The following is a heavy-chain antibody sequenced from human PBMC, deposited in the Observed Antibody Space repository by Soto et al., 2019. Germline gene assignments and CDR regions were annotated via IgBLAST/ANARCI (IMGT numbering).Heavy chain of an antibody. J-gene: IGHJ5*02. CDR3: MRAPREGCSSTSCNSWFDP. D-gene: IGHD2-2*01. CDR1: GYRFIMYT. CDR2: VNAATGTT. V-gene: IGHV1-3*01. Sequence: GASVKVSCKASGYRFIMYTIQWVRQGPGQRLEWMGWVNAATGTTKYSQKFEGRVAITRDTSASTAYMELSRLGSEDTAVYYCMRAPREGCSSTSCNSWFDPWGQGTQVTVSS.